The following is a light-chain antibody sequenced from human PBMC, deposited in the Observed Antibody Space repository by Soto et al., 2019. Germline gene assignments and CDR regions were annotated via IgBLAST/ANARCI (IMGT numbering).Light chain of an antibody. CDR1: QGISSY. J-gene: IGKJ3*01. Sequence: AIRMTQSPSSFSASTGDRVTITCRASQGISSYLAWYQQKPGKAPKLLIYAASTLQSGVPSRFSGSGSGTDFTLTISCLQSEDFATYYCPQYYSYPLVFGPGTKVDIK. V-gene: IGKV1-8*01. CDR2: AAS. CDR3: PQYYSYPLV.